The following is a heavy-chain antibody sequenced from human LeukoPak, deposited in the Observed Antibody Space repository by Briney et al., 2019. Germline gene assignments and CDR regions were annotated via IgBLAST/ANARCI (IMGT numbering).Heavy chain of an antibody. CDR1: GFTFSNYE. Sequence: GGSLRLSCAGSGFTFSNYEMNWVRQAPGRGLEWISYISSSGTLTFYADSVKGRFTISRDNAKNSLYLEMNSPRVEDTAIYYCASRVVGARFDYWGQGTLVTVSS. CDR3: ASRVVGARFDY. D-gene: IGHD1-26*01. V-gene: IGHV3-48*03. J-gene: IGHJ4*02. CDR2: ISSSGTLT.